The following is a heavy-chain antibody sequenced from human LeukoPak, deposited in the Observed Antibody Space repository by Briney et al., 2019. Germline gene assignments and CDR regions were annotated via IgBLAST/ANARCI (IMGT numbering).Heavy chain of an antibody. V-gene: IGHV3-7*01. Sequence: PGGSLRLSCAASGFLFNRYWMSSVRQAAGKGLEWVANIKEDGSEKYYVDSVKGRFTVSRDNAKNSLYLQMNSLRADDTAVYYCARERGYYDSSGHHWYVDLWGRGTLVTVSS. D-gene: IGHD3-22*01. CDR3: ARERGYYDSSGHHWYVDL. CDR1: GFLFNRYW. J-gene: IGHJ2*01. CDR2: IKEDGSEK.